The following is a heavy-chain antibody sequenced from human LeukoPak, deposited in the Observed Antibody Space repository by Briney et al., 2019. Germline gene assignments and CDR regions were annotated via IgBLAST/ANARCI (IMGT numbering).Heavy chain of an antibody. Sequence: PSETLSLTCAVYGGSFSGSYWSWIRQPPGKGLEWIGEINHSGSTNYNPSLKSRVTISVDTSKNQFSLKLTSVTAADTAVYYCAACSGGSCFGGYLDYWGQGTLVTVSS. CDR2: INHSGST. V-gene: IGHV4-34*01. CDR3: AACSGGSCFGGYLDY. J-gene: IGHJ4*02. CDR1: GGSFSGSY. D-gene: IGHD2-15*01.